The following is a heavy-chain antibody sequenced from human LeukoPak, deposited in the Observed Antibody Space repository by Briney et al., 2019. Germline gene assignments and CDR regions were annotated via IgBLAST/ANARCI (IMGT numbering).Heavy chain of an antibody. Sequence: GGSLRLSCAASGFTFSSYAMHWVRQAPGKGLEYVSAISSNGGSTYYANSVKGRFTISRDNSKNTLYLQMGSLRAEDMAVYYCASPRGYSYAGYFDYWGQGTLVTVSS. V-gene: IGHV3-64*01. CDR3: ASPRGYSYAGYFDY. D-gene: IGHD5-18*01. J-gene: IGHJ4*02. CDR1: GFTFSSYA. CDR2: ISSNGGST.